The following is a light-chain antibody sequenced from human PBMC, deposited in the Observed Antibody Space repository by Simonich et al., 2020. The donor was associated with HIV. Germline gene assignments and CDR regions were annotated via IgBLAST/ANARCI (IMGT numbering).Light chain of an antibody. CDR1: QSISSW. CDR2: KAS. V-gene: IGKV1-5*03. CDR3: QQSYSTPRT. Sequence: DIQMTQSPSTLSASLGDRVPNTCRASQSISSWLAGYQQKPGKAPKLLIYKASSLESGVPSRCSGSGAGTDFTLTISSLQPEDFATYYCQQSYSTPRTFGQGTKVEIK. J-gene: IGKJ1*01.